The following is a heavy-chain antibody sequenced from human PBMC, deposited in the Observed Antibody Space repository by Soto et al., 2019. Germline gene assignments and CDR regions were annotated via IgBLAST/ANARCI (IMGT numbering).Heavy chain of an antibody. CDR3: AREDDGCARDYSGWDV. V-gene: IGHV4-30-4*08. Sequence: QVQMQQSGPGLVKPSQTLSLTCTVSGGSISYEYYHWTWIRQSPGKGLEWIGYIDYSGSIIYNPSFKSRVTISVDTSTNQFYLQLSSLTDADTAVYFCAREDDGCARDYSGWDVWGQGTKVTVSS. CDR2: IDYSGSI. D-gene: IGHD2-21*01. CDR1: GGSISYEYYH. J-gene: IGHJ6*02.